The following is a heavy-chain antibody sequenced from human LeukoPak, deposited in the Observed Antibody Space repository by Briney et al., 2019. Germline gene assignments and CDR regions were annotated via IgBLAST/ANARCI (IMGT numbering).Heavy chain of an antibody. V-gene: IGHV3-21*01. CDR1: GFTFSSYS. CDR3: ARENLVGDAFDI. Sequence: GGSLRLSCAASGFTFSSYSMNWVRQAPGKGLEWVSSISSSSSYIYYADSVKGRFTISRDNAKNSLYLQMNSLRAEDTAVYYCARENLVGDAFDIWGQGTMVTVSS. CDR2: ISSSSSYI. J-gene: IGHJ3*02.